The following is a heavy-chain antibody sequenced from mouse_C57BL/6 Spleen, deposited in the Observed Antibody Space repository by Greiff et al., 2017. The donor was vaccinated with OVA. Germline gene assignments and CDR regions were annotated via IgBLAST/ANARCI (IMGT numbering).Heavy chain of an antibody. V-gene: IGHV14-2*01. D-gene: IGHD1-1*01. Sequence: EVQLQQSGAELVKPGASVKLSCTASGFNIKDYYMHWVKQRTKQGLEWIGRIDPEDGETKYAPKFQGKATITADTSSNTAYLQLSSLTSEDTAVYYCARGGSSRYYYAMDYWGQGTSVTVSS. CDR1: GFNIKDYY. J-gene: IGHJ4*01. CDR3: ARGGSSRYYYAMDY. CDR2: IDPEDGET.